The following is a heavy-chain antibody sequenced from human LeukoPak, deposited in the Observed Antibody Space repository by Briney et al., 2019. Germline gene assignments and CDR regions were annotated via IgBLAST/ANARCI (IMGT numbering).Heavy chain of an antibody. D-gene: IGHD4-17*01. CDR3: ATDLISYGDYEPNDY. J-gene: IGHJ4*02. Sequence: ASVKVSCKASGYTFTSYDINWVRQATGRGLEWMGWMNPNSGNTGYAQKFQGRVTITRNTSISTAYMELSSLRSEDTAVYYCATDLISYGDYEPNDYWGQGTLVTVSS. CDR2: MNPNSGNT. V-gene: IGHV1-8*03. CDR1: GYTFTSYD.